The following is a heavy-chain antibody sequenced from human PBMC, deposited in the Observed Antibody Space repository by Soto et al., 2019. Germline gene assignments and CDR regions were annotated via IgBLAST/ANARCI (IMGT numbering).Heavy chain of an antibody. Sequence: ASVKVSCKASGYTFTSYAIHWVRQAPGQRLEWMGWINAGNGNTKYSQKFQGRVTITRDTSASTAYMELSSLRSEDTAVYYCARFYCTNGVCGPNAGLDSINDYWGHGTLVTSPQ. CDR1: GYTFTSYA. V-gene: IGHV1-3*01. CDR2: INAGNGNT. J-gene: IGHJ4*01. D-gene: IGHD2-8*01. CDR3: ARFYCTNGVCGPNAGLDSINDY.